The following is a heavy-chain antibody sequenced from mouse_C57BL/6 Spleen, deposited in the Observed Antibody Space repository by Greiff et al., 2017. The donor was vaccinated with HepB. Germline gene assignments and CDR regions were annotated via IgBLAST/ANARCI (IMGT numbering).Heavy chain of an antibody. CDR2: IDPSDSET. V-gene: IGHV1-52*01. J-gene: IGHJ3*01. D-gene: IGHD2-3*01. CDR3: AREGIYDGYSWFAY. CDR1: GYTFTSYW. Sequence: VQLQQPGAELVRPGSSVKLSCKASGYTFTSYWMHWVKQRPIQGLEWIGNIDPSDSETHYNQKFKDKATLTVDKSSSTAYMQLSSLTSEDSAVYYCAREGIYDGYSWFAYWGQGTLVTVSA.